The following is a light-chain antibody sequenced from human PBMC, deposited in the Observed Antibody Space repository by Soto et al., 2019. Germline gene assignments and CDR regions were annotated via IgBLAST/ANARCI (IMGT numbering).Light chain of an antibody. CDR1: QSVSRY. Sequence: EIVLTQSPATLSLSPGERATLSCRASQSVSRYLAWYQQKPGQAPRLLIYDASNRATGIPARFSGSGSGTDFTLTISSLEPEDFAVYYCQQYGTLPTTFGPGTKVDIK. CDR2: DAS. CDR3: QQYGTLPTT. V-gene: IGKV3-11*01. J-gene: IGKJ3*01.